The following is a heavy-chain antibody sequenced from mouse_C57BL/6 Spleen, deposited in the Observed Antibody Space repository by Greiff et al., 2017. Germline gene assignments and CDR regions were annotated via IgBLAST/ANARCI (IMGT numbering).Heavy chain of an antibody. Sequence: VQLQQSGPELVKPGASVKISCKASGYTFTDYYMNWVKQSHGKSLEWIGDINPNNGGTSYNQKFKGKATLTVDKSSSTAYMELRSLTSEDSAVYYCARMPLWSLDYWGQGTTLTVSS. CDR2: INPNNGGT. J-gene: IGHJ2*01. CDR3: ARMPLWSLDY. V-gene: IGHV1-26*01. CDR1: GYTFTDYY.